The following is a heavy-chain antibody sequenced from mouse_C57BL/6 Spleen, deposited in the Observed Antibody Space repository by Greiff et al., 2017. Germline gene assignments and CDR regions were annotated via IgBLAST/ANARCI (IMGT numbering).Heavy chain of an antibody. CDR2: ISDGGSYT. J-gene: IGHJ3*01. V-gene: IGHV5-4*03. CDR3: ARRAYYDYDGFAY. CDR1: GFTFSSYA. Sequence: EVQVVESGGGLVKPGGSLKLSCAASGFTFSSYAMSWVRQTPEKRLEWVATISDGGSYTYSPDNVKGRFTISRDNAKNNLYLQMSHLKSEDTAMYYCARRAYYDYDGFAYWGQGTLVTVSA. D-gene: IGHD2-4*01.